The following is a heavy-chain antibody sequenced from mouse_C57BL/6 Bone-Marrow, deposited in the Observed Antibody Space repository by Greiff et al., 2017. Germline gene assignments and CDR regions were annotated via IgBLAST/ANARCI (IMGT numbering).Heavy chain of an antibody. Sequence: DVMLVESGGGLVQPGGSLKLSCAASGFTFSSYTMSWVRQTPEKRLEWVAYISNGGGSTYYPDTVKGRFTISRDNAKNTLYLQMSSLKSEDTAMYYCARHYYGSSYYAMDYWGQGTSVTVPS. CDR3: ARHYYGSSYYAMDY. J-gene: IGHJ4*01. CDR1: GFTFSSYT. CDR2: ISNGGGST. D-gene: IGHD1-1*01. V-gene: IGHV5-12-2*01.